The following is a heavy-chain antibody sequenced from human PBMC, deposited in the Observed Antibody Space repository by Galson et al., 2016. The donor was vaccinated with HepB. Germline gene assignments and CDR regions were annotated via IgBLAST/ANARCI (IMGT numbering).Heavy chain of an antibody. Sequence: SLRLSCAASGFTFSSYGMHWVRQAPGKGLEWVAAISYDGSLKYYADSVKGRFTISRDNSKNTLYLQLNSLRAEDTAVYYCARIIKTGTTSHFDYWGQGTLVTVSS. CDR2: ISYDGSLK. CDR3: ARIIKTGTTSHFDY. CDR1: GFTFSSYG. V-gene: IGHV3-30*03. D-gene: IGHD1-7*01. J-gene: IGHJ4*02.